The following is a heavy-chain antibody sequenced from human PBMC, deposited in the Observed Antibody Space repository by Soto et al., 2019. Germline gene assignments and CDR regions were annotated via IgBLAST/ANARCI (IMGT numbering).Heavy chain of an antibody. D-gene: IGHD2-2*02. CDR2: INHSGST. CDR3: ARGPYCSSTSRYTKYLARYYYYYYGMDV. V-gene: IGHV4-34*01. CDR1: GGSFSGYY. Sequence: TLSLTCAVYGGSFSGYYWSWIRQPPGKGLEWIGEINHSGSTNYNPSLKSRVTISVDTSKNQFSLKLSSVTAADTAVYYCARGPYCSSTSRYTKYLARYYYYYYGMDVWGQGTTVTVSS. J-gene: IGHJ6*02.